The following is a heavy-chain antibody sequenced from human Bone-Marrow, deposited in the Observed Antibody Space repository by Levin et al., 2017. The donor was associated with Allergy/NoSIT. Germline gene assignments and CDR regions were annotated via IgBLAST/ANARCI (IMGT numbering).Heavy chain of an antibody. V-gene: IGHV3-30-3*01. CDR2: ISADGGDQ. Sequence: GESLKISCEASGFTFTNHYFHWIRQAPGKGLEWVTLISADGGDQYYADSVKGRFTISRDDSRNTLHLDMSSLRTDDTAVYYCARQELSGFHFDYWCQGALVTVSS. CDR1: GFTFTNHY. J-gene: IGHJ4*02. CDR3: ARQELSGFHFDY. D-gene: IGHD1-7*01.